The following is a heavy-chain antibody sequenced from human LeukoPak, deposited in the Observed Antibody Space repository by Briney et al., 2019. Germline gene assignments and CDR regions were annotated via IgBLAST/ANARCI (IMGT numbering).Heavy chain of an antibody. CDR2: ISAYNGNT. D-gene: IGHD6-19*01. CDR3: ARDTIAVAHVFGISVDDAFDI. J-gene: IGHJ3*02. Sequence: ASVKVSCKASGYTFTSYGISWVRQAPGQGLGWMGWISAYNGNTNYAQKLQGRVTMTTDTSTSTAYMELRSLRSDDTAVYYCARDTIAVAHVFGISVDDAFDIWGQGTMVTVSS. CDR1: GYTFTSYG. V-gene: IGHV1-18*01.